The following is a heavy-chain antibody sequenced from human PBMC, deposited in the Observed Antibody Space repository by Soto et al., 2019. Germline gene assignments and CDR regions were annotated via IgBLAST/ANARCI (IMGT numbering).Heavy chain of an antibody. CDR2: IYYSGST. J-gene: IGHJ4*02. Sequence: SETLSLTCTVSGGSISSYYWSWIRQPPGKGLEWIGYIYYSGSTNYNPSLKSRVTISVDTSKNQFSLKLSSVTAADTAVYYCARQSYNWNLPDYWGQGTLVTVSS. CDR1: GGSISSYY. D-gene: IGHD1-7*01. CDR3: ARQSYNWNLPDY. V-gene: IGHV4-59*08.